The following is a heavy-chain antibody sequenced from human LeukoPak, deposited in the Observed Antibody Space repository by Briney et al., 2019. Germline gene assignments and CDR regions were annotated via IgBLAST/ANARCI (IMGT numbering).Heavy chain of an antibody. CDR2: ISYDGSNK. Sequence: GGSLRLSCAASGFTFSSYAIHWVRQAPGKGLEWVAVISYDGSNKYYADSVKGRFTISRDNSKNTLYLQMNSLRAEDTAVYYCAREGARNPSAAGHFDYWGQGTLVTVSS. CDR3: AREGARNPSAAGHFDY. V-gene: IGHV3-30-3*01. D-gene: IGHD6-13*01. J-gene: IGHJ4*02. CDR1: GFTFSSYA.